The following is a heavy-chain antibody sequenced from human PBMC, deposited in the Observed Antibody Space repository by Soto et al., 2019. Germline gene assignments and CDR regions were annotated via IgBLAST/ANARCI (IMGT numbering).Heavy chain of an antibody. CDR3: ARDSPYCVSGSVVGYGMDV. CDR2: INPNSGGT. Sequence: QVQLVQAGAEVKKPGASVKVSCKASGYTFTGYYMHWVRQAPGQGLEWMGWINPNSGGTNYAQKFQGWVTLTRDTSISTAYMELSRLRSDDTAVYYCARDSPYCVSGSVVGYGMDVWGQGTTVTVSS. V-gene: IGHV1-2*04. J-gene: IGHJ6*02. D-gene: IGHD3-10*01. CDR1: GYTFTGYY.